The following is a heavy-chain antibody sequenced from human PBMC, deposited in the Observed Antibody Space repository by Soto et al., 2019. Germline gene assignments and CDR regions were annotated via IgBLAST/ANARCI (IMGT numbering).Heavy chain of an antibody. D-gene: IGHD2-15*01. CDR2: IKSNPDGGTT. Sequence: GGSLRLCCAATGFKFSNAGMNRISQAPGKGLEWVGRIKSNPDGGTTDYAAPVKGRFTISRDDSRNTVYLQMNSLKTEDTAVYYCTTDLVVVGGEDYWGQGTLVNVSS. CDR3: TTDLVVVGGEDY. J-gene: IGHJ4*02. CDR1: GFKFSNAG. V-gene: IGHV3-15*07.